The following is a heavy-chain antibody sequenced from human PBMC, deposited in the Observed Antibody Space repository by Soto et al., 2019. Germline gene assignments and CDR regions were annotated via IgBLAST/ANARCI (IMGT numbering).Heavy chain of an antibody. CDR1: GFTFSYYW. Sequence: EVQLVESEGGLVQPGGSLRLSCAASGFTFSYYWMHWVRQAPGQGLVWVSRIHSDGRSTTYADSVKGRFTISRGNAKNTLYLQMNSLRAEDTAVYYCAGGDSGAFDLWGQGTMVTVS. D-gene: IGHD2-21*02. V-gene: IGHV3-74*01. CDR2: IHSDGRST. CDR3: AGGDSGAFDL. J-gene: IGHJ3*01.